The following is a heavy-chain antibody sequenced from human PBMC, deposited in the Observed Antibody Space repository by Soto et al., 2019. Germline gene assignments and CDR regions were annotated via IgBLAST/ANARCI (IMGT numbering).Heavy chain of an antibody. CDR1: GFSLSPYW. J-gene: IGHJ4*02. CDR2: LSSDGFGA. CDR3: ARDLGGPDY. Sequence: VGSLRLSCAASGFSLSPYWMHWVRQVPGRGLEWVARLSSDGFGAAYADSVKGRFFISRDIARDTLSLQMNSLRADDTAVYYCARDLGGPDYWGRGTSVTVSS. D-gene: IGHD3-16*01. V-gene: IGHV3-74*03.